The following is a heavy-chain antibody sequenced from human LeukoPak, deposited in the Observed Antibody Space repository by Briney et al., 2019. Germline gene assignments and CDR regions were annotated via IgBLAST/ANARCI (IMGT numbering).Heavy chain of an antibody. CDR3: ATYRQVMLPFES. Sequence: GSLRLSCAASGFTFSHYAMSWVRQAPGEGLEWVSTLTANSDRPSYADSVRGRFTISRDNSKNTLFLQMNSLRAEDTAIYYCATYRQVMLPFESWGRGTLVTVSS. CDR2: LTANSDRP. V-gene: IGHV3-23*01. J-gene: IGHJ4*02. D-gene: IGHD5-18*01. CDR1: GFTFSHYA.